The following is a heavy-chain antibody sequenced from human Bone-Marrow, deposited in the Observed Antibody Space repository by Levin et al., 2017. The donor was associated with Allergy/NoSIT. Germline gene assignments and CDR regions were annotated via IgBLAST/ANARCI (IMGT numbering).Heavy chain of an antibody. CDR2: ISSTSSYI. J-gene: IGHJ4*02. V-gene: IGHV3-21*01. Sequence: PGESLKISCAASGFTFTRYSMTWVRQAPGKGLEWVSSISSTSSYIYYADSLKGRFTISRDNAKNSMYLQMNSLGAEDTAMYYCARAWTTGGYYFDYWGQGTLVTVSS. CDR1: GFTFTRYS. CDR3: ARAWTTGGYYFDY. D-gene: IGHD3-16*01.